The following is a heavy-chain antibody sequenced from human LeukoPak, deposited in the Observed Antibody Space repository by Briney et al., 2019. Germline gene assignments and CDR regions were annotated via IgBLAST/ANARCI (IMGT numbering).Heavy chain of an antibody. CDR3: AKVVISWGPTSQDY. V-gene: IGHV3-23*01. CDR1: GFTFSSYA. CDR2: ISGNGGNT. Sequence: PGGSLRLSRAASGFTFSSYAMSWVRQAPGKGLDWVSTISGNGGNTYYADSVKGRFTISRDNSKNTLYLQINTLSAEDMAVYYCAKVVISWGPTSQDYWGQGTLVTVSS. D-gene: IGHD6-13*01. J-gene: IGHJ4*02.